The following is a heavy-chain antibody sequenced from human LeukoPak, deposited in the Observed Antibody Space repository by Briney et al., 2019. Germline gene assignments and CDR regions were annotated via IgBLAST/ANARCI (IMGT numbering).Heavy chain of an antibody. CDR1: GFTFSSYS. Sequence: PGGSLRLSCAASGFTFSSYSMNWVRQAPGRGLEWVSGVSGSGVSTYYADSVKGRFTISRDNSKNTLYLQMNSLRAEDTAVYYCAKGASSGWLLYWFDPWGQGTLVTVSS. CDR3: AKGASSGWLLYWFDP. J-gene: IGHJ5*02. V-gene: IGHV3-23*01. CDR2: VSGSGVST. D-gene: IGHD6-19*01.